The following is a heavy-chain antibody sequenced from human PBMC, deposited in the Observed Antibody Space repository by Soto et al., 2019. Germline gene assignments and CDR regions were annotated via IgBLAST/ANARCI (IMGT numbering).Heavy chain of an antibody. J-gene: IGHJ4*02. CDR1: GGSISSYY. D-gene: IGHD4-17*01. V-gene: IGHV4-59*01. CDR2: IYYSGST. CDR3: ARIYGDPIRPDFDY. Sequence: SETLSLTCTVSGGSISSYYWSWIRQPPGKGLEWIGYIYYSGSTNYNPSLKSRVTISVDTSKNQFSLKLSSVTAADTAVYYCARIYGDPIRPDFDYWGQGTLVTVSS.